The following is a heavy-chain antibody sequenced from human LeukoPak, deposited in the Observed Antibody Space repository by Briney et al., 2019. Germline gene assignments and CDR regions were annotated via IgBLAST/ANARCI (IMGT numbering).Heavy chain of an antibody. V-gene: IGHV4-61*01. Sequence: SVTLSLTCTVSGGSVSSGSYYWSWIRQPPGKGLEWIGYIYYSGSTNYNPSLKSRVTISVDTSKNQFSLKLSSVTAADTAVYYCARVGLRRGSYFDYWGQGTLVTVSS. CDR2: IYYSGST. CDR1: GGSVSSGSYY. CDR3: ARVGLRRGSYFDY. D-gene: IGHD1-26*01. J-gene: IGHJ4*02.